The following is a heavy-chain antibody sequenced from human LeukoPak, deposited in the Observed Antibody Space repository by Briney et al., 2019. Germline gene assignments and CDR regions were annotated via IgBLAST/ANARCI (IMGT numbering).Heavy chain of an antibody. J-gene: IGHJ4*02. CDR2: IYYSGST. CDR3: ARDGGSSSWYGFDY. V-gene: IGHV4-59*01. CDR1: GGSISSYY. Sequence: SETLSLTCTVSGGSISSYYGSWIRQPPGKGLEWIGYIYYSGSTNYNPSLKSRVTISVDTSKNQFSLKLSSVTAADTAVYYCARDGGSSSWYGFDYWGQGTLVTASS. D-gene: IGHD6-13*01.